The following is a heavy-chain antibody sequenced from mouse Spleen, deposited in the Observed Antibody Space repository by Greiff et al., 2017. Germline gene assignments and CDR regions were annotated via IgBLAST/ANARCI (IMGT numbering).Heavy chain of an antibody. CDR1: GFTFSSYA. CDR2: ISSGGGNT. D-gene: IGHD2-3*01. J-gene: IGHJ4*01. CDR3: ARRLLPSHYYAMDY. Sequence: EVKLMESGGGLVKLGGSLKLSCAASGFTFSSYAMSWVRQTPEKRLEWVATISSGGGNTYYPDSVKGRFTISRDNAKNTLYLQMSSLKSEDTAMYYCARRLLPSHYYAMDYWGQGTSVTVSS. V-gene: IGHV5-9*04.